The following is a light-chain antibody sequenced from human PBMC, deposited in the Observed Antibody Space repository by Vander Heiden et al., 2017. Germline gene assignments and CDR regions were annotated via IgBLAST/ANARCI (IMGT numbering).Light chain of an antibody. CDR1: QGISAW. Sequence: DIQMTQSPSTLSASVGDRVTITCRASQGISAWLAWFQQKPGKAPNLLIYKASTLQSGVPSRFSGSGSETEFTLTISSLHPDDFATYYCQQDDASPYTFGQGTRLEIK. CDR3: QQDDASPYT. V-gene: IGKV1-5*03. CDR2: KAS. J-gene: IGKJ2*01.